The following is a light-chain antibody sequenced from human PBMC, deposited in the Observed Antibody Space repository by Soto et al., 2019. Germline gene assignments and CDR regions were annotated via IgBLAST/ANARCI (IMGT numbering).Light chain of an antibody. Sequence: ESVLTQSPGTLSLSPGERATLSCRASQSVSSSYLAWYQQKPGQAPRLLIYGASVRATGTPARFSGSGSGTAFTLTISSLEPEDFALYYCQQRSTWPTFGQGTRLENK. CDR2: GAS. CDR3: QQRSTWPT. J-gene: IGKJ5*01. V-gene: IGKV3D-20*02. CDR1: QSVSSSY.